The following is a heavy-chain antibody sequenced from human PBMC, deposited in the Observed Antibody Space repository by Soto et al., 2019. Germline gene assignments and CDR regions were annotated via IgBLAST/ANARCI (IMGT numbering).Heavy chain of an antibody. V-gene: IGHV3-23*01. CDR2: ISGSGGST. CDR3: SKDSSGWTQGFAH. J-gene: IGHJ4*02. D-gene: IGHD6-19*01. Sequence: PGGSLRLSCAASGFTFSSYAMSWVRQAPGKGLEWVSAISGSGGSTYYADSVKGRFTISRDNSKNTLYLQMNSLRAEDTAVYYCSKDSSGWTQGFAHWGQGTLVTVTS. CDR1: GFTFSSYA.